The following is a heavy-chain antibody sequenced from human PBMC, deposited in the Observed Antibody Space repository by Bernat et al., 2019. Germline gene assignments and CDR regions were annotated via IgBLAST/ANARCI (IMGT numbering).Heavy chain of an antibody. CDR2: ISGSGGTT. Sequence: EVQLLESGGGLVQPGGSLRLSCAASGFTFSSYAVSWVRQAPWKGLEWVSLISGSGGTTSYADSVKGRFTISRDNSKNTLYLQMNSLRAEDTAVYYCAKRGAAAGTVDAFDIWGQGTMVTVSS. V-gene: IGHV3-23*01. CDR3: AKRGAAAGTVDAFDI. D-gene: IGHD6-13*01. J-gene: IGHJ3*02. CDR1: GFTFSSYA.